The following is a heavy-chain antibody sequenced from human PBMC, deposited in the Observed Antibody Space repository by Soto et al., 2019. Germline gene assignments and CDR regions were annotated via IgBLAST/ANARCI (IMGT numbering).Heavy chain of an antibody. J-gene: IGHJ4*02. CDR2: IIPIFGTA. V-gene: IGHV1-69*13. Sequence: AVKVSYKXSGGTFSSYAISWVRQAPGQGLEWMGGIIPIFGTANYAQKFQGRVTITADESTSTAYMEMSSLRSEDPAVYYCASGPANEAPDYWGQGTLVTVSS. CDR3: ASGPANEAPDY. D-gene: IGHD1-1*01. CDR1: GGTFSSYA.